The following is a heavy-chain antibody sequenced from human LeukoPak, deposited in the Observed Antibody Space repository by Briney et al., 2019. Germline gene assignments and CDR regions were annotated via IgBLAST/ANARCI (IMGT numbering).Heavy chain of an antibody. D-gene: IGHD6-19*01. V-gene: IGHV4-39*01. CDR1: GGSISSSSYY. CDR2: IYYRGST. CDR3: ARIAVAGTDFDY. Sequence: KTSETLSLTCTVAGGSISSSSYYWGWIRQPPGKGLEWIGSIYYRGSTYYNPSLKSRVTISVDTSKNQFSLKLSSVTAADTAVCYCARIAVAGTDFDYWGQGTLVTVPS. J-gene: IGHJ4*02.